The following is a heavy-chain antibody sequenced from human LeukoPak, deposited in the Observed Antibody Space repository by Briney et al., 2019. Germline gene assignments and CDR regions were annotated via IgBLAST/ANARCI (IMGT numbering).Heavy chain of an antibody. CDR3: ARVRGSYSSDY. D-gene: IGHD5-12*01. CDR2: ISKDGRSM. CDR1: GFTFSDYY. Sequence: PGGSLRLSCAASGFTFSDYYMSWIRQAPGKGLEWVSFISKDGRSMAYADSVKGRFTISRDNAKNSLYLQMNSLTADDTAVYFCARVRGSYSSDYWGQGTLVTVSS. J-gene: IGHJ4*02. V-gene: IGHV3-11*01.